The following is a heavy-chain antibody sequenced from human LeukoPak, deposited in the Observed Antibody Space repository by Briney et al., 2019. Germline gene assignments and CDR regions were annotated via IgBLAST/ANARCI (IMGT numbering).Heavy chain of an antibody. CDR2: MKTDGRAK. J-gene: IGHJ4*02. CDR1: GMTFSNHW. CDR3: TTGPSYGYEW. D-gene: IGHD3-16*01. V-gene: IGHV3-74*01. Sequence: GGSLRLSCAASGMTFSNHWMHWVRQAPGKGLVWVSLMKTDGRAKIYADSVKGRFTISRDNAKTTLYLKLNSLRAEDTAIYYCTTGPSYGYEWWGQGTVVTVSS.